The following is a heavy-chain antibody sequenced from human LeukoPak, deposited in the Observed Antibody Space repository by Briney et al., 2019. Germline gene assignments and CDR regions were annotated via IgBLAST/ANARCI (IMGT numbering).Heavy chain of an antibody. CDR3: ARGWGSSGFDY. V-gene: IGHV1-18*01. CDR2: ISAYNGNT. D-gene: IGHD7-27*01. CDR1: GYTFTSYG. J-gene: IGHJ4*02. Sequence: GASVKVSCKASGYTFTSYGISWVRQAPGQGLEWMGWISAYNGNTNYAQKFQGRVTMTRDTSISTAYMELSRLRSDDTAVYYCARGWGSSGFDYWGQGTLVTVSS.